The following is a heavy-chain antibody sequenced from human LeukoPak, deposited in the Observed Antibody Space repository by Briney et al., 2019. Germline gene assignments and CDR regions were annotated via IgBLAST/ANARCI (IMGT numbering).Heavy chain of an antibody. CDR2: ISYSGST. CDR1: GDSISSNH. V-gene: IGHV4-59*01. J-gene: IGHJ6*03. CDR3: ARGQYYYYYYMDV. Sequence: SETLSLTCTVSGDSISSNHWSWIRQPPGKGLEWIGYISYSGSTSYNPSLKSRVTISVDTSKNQFSLKLSSVTAADTAVYYCARGQYYYYYYMDVWGKGTTVTVSS.